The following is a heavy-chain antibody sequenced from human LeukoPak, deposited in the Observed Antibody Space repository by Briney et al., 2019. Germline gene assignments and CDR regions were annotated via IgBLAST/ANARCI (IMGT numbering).Heavy chain of an antibody. CDR1: GDSVSSNSAA. D-gene: IGHD3-3*01. J-gene: IGHJ4*02. Sequence: SQTLSLTCAISGDSVSSNSAAWNWIRQSPSRGLEWLGRTYYRSKWYNDYAVSVKSRITINPDTSKNQFSLKLSSVTAADTAVYYCASLIKSGYTLDYWGQGTLVTVSS. V-gene: IGHV6-1*01. CDR2: TYYRSKWYN. CDR3: ASLIKSGYTLDY.